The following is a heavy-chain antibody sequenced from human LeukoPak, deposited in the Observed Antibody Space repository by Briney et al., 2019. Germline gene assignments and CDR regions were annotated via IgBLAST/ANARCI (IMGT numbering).Heavy chain of an antibody. CDR1: GGSISSYY. Sequence: SSETLSLTCTVSGGSISSYYWSWIRQPPGKGLEWIGYIYYSGSTNYNPSLKSRVTISVDKSKNQFSLKLSSVTAADTAVYYCARVIIYCSGGSCSYYFDYWGQGTLVTVSS. CDR2: IYYSGST. V-gene: IGHV4-59*12. CDR3: ARVIIYCSGGSCSYYFDY. J-gene: IGHJ4*02. D-gene: IGHD2-15*01.